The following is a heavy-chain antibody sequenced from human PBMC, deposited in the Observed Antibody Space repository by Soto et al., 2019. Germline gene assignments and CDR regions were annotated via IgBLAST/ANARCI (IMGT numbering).Heavy chain of an antibody. J-gene: IGHJ3*02. CDR1: GGSFSGYY. D-gene: IGHD6-19*01. Sequence: QVQLQQWGAGLLKPSETLSLTCAVYGGSFSGYYWSWIRQPPGKGLEWIGEINHSGSTNYNPSLKSRATISVDTSQTQFSLRLSSVTAADTAVYYCAGGRGAVAGTAFDIWGQGTMVTVSS. CDR3: AGGRGAVAGTAFDI. V-gene: IGHV4-34*01. CDR2: INHSGST.